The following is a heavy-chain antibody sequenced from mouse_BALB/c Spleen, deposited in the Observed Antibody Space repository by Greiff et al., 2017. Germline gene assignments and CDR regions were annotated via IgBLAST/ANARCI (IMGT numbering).Heavy chain of an antibody. CDR2: IYPGNGDT. J-gene: IGHJ2*01. D-gene: IGHD1-1*02. V-gene: IGHV1-12*01. Sequence: QVQLQQPGAELVKPGASVKMSCKASGYTFTSYNMHWVKQTPGQGLEWIGAIYPGNGDTSYNQKFKGKATLTADKSSSTAYMQLSSLTSEDSAVYYCARYGGSDYWGQGTTLTVSS. CDR1: GYTFTSYN. CDR3: ARYGGSDY.